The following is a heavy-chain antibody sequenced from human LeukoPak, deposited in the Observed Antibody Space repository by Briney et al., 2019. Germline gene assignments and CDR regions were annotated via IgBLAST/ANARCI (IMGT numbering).Heavy chain of an antibody. CDR2: VIPLSGTA. J-gene: IGHJ4*02. D-gene: IGHD6-19*01. Sequence: SVKVSCKASGGTFSSYAISWVRQAPGQGLEWMGGVIPLSGTANYAQKFQGRVTITADESTGTAYMELSSLRSEDTAVYYCARDFSSGLYFFDYWGQGTLVTVSS. CDR3: ARDFSSGLYFFDY. CDR1: GGTFSSYA. V-gene: IGHV1-69*13.